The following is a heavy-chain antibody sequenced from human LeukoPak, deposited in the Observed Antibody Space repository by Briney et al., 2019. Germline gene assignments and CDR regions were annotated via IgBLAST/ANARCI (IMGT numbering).Heavy chain of an antibody. V-gene: IGHV3-7*01. Sequence: GGSLRLSCAASGFTFNTYWMSWVRRAPGKGLEWVADIKEDGSEKYYVDSVKGRFTISRDNGKNSLYLQMNTLRVEDTAVYYCASTHLAPYYYMDVWGKGTTVTVSS. CDR2: IKEDGSEK. CDR1: GFTFNTYW. CDR3: ASTHLAPYYYMDV. J-gene: IGHJ6*03.